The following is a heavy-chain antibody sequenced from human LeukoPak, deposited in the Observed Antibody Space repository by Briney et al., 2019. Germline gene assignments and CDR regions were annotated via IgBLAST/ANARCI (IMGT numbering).Heavy chain of an antibody. CDR3: ARSPSSVIHLCSSVGYFDS. D-gene: IGHD3-10*02. J-gene: IGHJ4*02. CDR2: ISSGSTYI. V-gene: IGHV3-21*01. CDR1: GFSFRNCR. Sequence: PGGSLRLSRTASGFSFRNCRMSWVRQAPGKGLEWVSSISSGSTYIHYAESVKGRSTISRDNANDTLSLQMSGLRAHDTAVYYCARSPSSVIHLCSSVGYFDSCGQGILVTVSS.